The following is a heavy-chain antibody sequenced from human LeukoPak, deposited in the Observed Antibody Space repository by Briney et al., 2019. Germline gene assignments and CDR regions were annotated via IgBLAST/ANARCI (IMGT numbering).Heavy chain of an antibody. CDR3: ARRGACSSTSCNLDY. J-gene: IGHJ4*02. V-gene: IGHV1-46*01. D-gene: IGHD2-2*01. CDR2: INPSGGST. Sequence: ASVKVSCKASGYTFTSYYIHWVRQAPGQGFEWMGIINPSGGSTSYAQKFQGRVTMIRDTSTSTVYMELSSLRSEDTAVYYCARRGACSSTSCNLDYWGQGTLVTVSS. CDR1: GYTFTSYY.